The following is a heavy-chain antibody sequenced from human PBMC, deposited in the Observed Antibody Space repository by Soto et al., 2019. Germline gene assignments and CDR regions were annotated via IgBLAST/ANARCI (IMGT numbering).Heavy chain of an antibody. CDR2: ISYDGSNK. J-gene: IGHJ4*02. CDR3: ARETVGLDY. D-gene: IGHD4-17*01. V-gene: IGHV3-30-3*01. Sequence: QVQLVESGGGVVQPGRSLRLSCAASGFTFSSYAMHWVRQAPGKGVEWVAVISYDGSNKYYADSVKGRFTISRDNSKNTLYLQRHSLRAAETALYYCARETVGLDYWGQGTLVTVSS. CDR1: GFTFSSYA.